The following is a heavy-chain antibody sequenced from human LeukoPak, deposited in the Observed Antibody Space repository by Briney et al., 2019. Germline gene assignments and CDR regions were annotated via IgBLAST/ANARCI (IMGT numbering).Heavy chain of an antibody. CDR3: TREEAAALNSYYYYYMDV. D-gene: IGHD6-13*01. Sequence: GGSLRLSCTASGFTFGDYAMSWFRQAPGKRLEWVGFIRSKAYGGTTEYAASVKGRFTISRDDSKSIAYLQMNSLKTEDTAVYYCTREEAAALNSYYYYYMDVWGKGTTVTVSS. CDR2: IRSKAYGGTT. CDR1: GFTFGDYA. J-gene: IGHJ6*03. V-gene: IGHV3-49*03.